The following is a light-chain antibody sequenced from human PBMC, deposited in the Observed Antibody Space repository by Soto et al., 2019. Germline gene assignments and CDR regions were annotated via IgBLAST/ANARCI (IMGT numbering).Light chain of an antibody. CDR3: QQYNNCSPFT. CDR1: QSVSSN. J-gene: IGKJ5*01. V-gene: IGKV3-15*01. CDR2: GAS. Sequence: EIVMTQSPATLSVSPGERATLSCRASQSVSSNLAWYQQKPGQAPRLLIYGASTRATGIPARFCGSGSGSEFTLTTSSLQSADFAVYYCQQYNNCSPFTFGQGTRLEIK.